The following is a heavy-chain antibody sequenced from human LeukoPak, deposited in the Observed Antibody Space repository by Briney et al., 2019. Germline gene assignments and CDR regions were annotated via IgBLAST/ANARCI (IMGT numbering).Heavy chain of an antibody. CDR3: ARDSPGAYYYYYYMDV. V-gene: IGHV1-2*02. CDR2: INPNSGDT. Sequence: ASVKVSCKASGYTFTSYGINWVRQAPGQGLEWMGWINPNSGDTNYAQKFQGRVTMTRDTSISTAYMELSRLRSDDTAVYYCARDSPGAYYYYYYMDVWGKGTTVTVSS. CDR1: GYTFTSYG. J-gene: IGHJ6*03.